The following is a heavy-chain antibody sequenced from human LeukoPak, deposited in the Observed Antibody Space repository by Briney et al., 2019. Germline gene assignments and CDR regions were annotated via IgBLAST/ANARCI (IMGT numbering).Heavy chain of an antibody. J-gene: IGHJ4*02. CDR1: GFTFSSYA. Sequence: GGSLRLSCAASGFTFSSYAMSWVRQAPGKGLEWVSAISGSGGSTYYADSVKGRFTISRDNSKNTLYLQMNSLKTEDTAVYYCTTEVGATPYYFDYWGQGTLVTVSS. D-gene: IGHD1-26*01. CDR2: ISGSGGST. V-gene: IGHV3-23*01. CDR3: TTEVGATPYYFDY.